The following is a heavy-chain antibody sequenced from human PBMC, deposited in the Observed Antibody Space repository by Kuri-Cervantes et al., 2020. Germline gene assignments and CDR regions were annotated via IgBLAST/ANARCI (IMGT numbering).Heavy chain of an antibody. V-gene: IGHV3-48*01. J-gene: IGHJ4*02. CDR2: ISSSGSTI. D-gene: IGHD3-22*01. CDR1: GFMFRDYG. Sequence: GESLKISCTASGFMFRDYGLTWFRQAPGKGLEWVSYISSSGSTIYYADSVKGRFTISRDNSKNTLYLQMNSLRAEDTAVYYCAKERYPYYYDSSGYYYFDYWGQGTLVTVSS. CDR3: AKERYPYYYDSSGYYYFDY.